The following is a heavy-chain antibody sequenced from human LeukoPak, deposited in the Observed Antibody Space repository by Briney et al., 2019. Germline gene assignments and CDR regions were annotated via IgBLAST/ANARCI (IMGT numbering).Heavy chain of an antibody. Sequence: QTGGSLRLSCAASGFTFSNYWMHWVRQAPGKGLVWVSRINSDGINTSYADSVKGRFTISRDNSKNTLYLQMNSLRAEDTAVYYCARDFFSSTMIVVVITPLVAWGQGTMVTVSS. J-gene: IGHJ3*01. CDR3: ARDFFSSTMIVVVITPLVA. CDR2: INSDGINT. CDR1: GFTFSNYW. D-gene: IGHD3-22*01. V-gene: IGHV3-74*01.